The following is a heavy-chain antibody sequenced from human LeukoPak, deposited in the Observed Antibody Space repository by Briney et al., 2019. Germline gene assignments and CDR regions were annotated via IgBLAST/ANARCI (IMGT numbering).Heavy chain of an antibody. CDR2: ISSSSSYI. CDR1: GCTFSSYS. Sequence: GGSLRLSCAASGCTFSSYSMNWVRQAPGKGLEWVSSISSSSSYIYYAGSVKGRFTISRDNAKNSLYLQMNSLRAEDTAVYYCARDRGVTTDAFDIWGQGTMVTVSS. J-gene: IGHJ3*02. V-gene: IGHV3-21*01. D-gene: IGHD4-17*01. CDR3: ARDRGVTTDAFDI.